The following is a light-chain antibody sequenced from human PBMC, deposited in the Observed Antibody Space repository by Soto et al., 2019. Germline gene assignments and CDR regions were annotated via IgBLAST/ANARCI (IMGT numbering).Light chain of an antibody. J-gene: IGLJ3*02. CDR2: EVI. CDR3: CSYTTTYTLV. CDR1: STDIGTYNS. Sequence: QSALTQPASASGSPGRSITISCTGTSTDIGTYNSVSWYQHHPGKAPKLLIFEVIDRPSGVSDRFSGSKSGNTASLTISSLQFEDEADYYCCSYTTTYTLVFGGGTKLTVL. V-gene: IGLV2-14*01.